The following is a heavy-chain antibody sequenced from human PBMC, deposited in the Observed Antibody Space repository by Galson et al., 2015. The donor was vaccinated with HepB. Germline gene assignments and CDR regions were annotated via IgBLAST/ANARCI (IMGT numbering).Heavy chain of an antibody. CDR2: IYPGDSDT. V-gene: IGHV5-51*01. Sequence: QSGAEVKKPGESLKISCKGSGYSFTSYWIGWVRQMPGKGLEWMGIIYPGDSDTRYSPSFQGQVTISADKSISTAYLQWSSLKASDTAMYYCARHALSDYAVTTAVYYYYYMDVWGKGTTVTVSS. CDR1: GYSFTSYW. CDR3: ARHALSDYAVTTAVYYYYYMDV. J-gene: IGHJ6*03. D-gene: IGHD4-23*01.